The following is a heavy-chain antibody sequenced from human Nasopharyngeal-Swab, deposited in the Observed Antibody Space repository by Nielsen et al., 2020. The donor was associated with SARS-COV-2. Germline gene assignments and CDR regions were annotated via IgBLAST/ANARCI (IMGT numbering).Heavy chain of an antibody. CDR1: GLNLSSNA. V-gene: IGHV3-30-3*01. J-gene: IGHJ4*02. Sequence: GGSLRLSCVVSGLNLSSNAIHWVRQAPGKGLEWVAVILHDGTNKYYADSVKGRFTISRDNSKNTLYLQMNNLRPEDTALYYCARDLSTGSRSWHLDYWGQGTQVTV. CDR2: ILHDGTNK. CDR3: ARDLSTGSRSWHLDY. D-gene: IGHD6-13*01.